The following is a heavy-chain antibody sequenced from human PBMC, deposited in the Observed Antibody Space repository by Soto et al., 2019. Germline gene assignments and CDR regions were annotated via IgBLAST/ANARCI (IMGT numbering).Heavy chain of an antibody. CDR1: GGSISSSSYY. J-gene: IGHJ4*02. Sequence: SETLSLTCTVSGGSISSSSYYWGWIRQPPGKGLEWIGSIYYSGSTYYNPSLKSRVTISVDTSKNQFSLKLSSVTAADTAVYYCARLRLLGYDFWSGNNRGCFDYWGQGTLVTVSS. CDR2: IYYSGST. V-gene: IGHV4-39*01. CDR3: ARLRLLGYDFWSGNNRGCFDY. D-gene: IGHD3-3*01.